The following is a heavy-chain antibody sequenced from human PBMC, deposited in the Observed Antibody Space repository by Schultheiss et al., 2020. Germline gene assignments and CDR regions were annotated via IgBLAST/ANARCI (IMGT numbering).Heavy chain of an antibody. Sequence: SETLSLTCAVYGGSFSGYYWSWIRQPPGKGLEWIGEINHSGNTNYNPSLKSRVTISVDKSKNQFSLKLSSVTAADTAVYYCARDGSISSTTEDAFDIWGQGTMVTVSS. CDR1: GGSFSGYY. CDR2: INHSGNT. J-gene: IGHJ3*02. V-gene: IGHV4-34*01. D-gene: IGHD6-13*01. CDR3: ARDGSISSTTEDAFDI.